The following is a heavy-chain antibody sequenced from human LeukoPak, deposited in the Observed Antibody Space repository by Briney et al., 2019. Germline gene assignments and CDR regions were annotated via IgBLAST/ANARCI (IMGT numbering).Heavy chain of an antibody. CDR2: IIPILGIA. CDR1: GGTFSSYA. CDR3: ARENYGGNSHLLDY. V-gene: IGHV1-69*04. J-gene: IGHJ4*02. Sequence: ASVEVSCKASGGTFSSYAISWVRQAPGQGLEWMGRIIPILGIANYAQKFQGRVTITADKSTSTAYMELSSLRSEDTAVYYCARENYGGNSHLLDYWGQGTLVTVSS. D-gene: IGHD4-23*01.